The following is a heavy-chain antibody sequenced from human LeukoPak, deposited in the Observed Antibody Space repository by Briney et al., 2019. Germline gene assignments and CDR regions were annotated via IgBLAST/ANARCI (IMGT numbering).Heavy chain of an antibody. CDR1: GFTFSNYT. J-gene: IGHJ4*02. CDR3: ARRTRGSSGGYFDY. V-gene: IGHV3-48*01. CDR2: ISTDGDTM. D-gene: IGHD1-26*01. Sequence: GGSLRLSCAASGFTFSNYTMNWVRQAPGKGLEWISYISTDGDTMYYADSVKGRFTISRDNSKNTLHVQMNSLRAEDTAVYYCARRTRGSSGGYFDYWGQGTLVAVYS.